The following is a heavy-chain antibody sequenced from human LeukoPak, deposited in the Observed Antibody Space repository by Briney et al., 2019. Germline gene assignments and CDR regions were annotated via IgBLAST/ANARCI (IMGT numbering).Heavy chain of an antibody. CDR2: IYYSGST. V-gene: IGHV4-59*01. CDR1: GGSISSYY. J-gene: IGHJ4*02. CDR3: ARDREGAPDY. Sequence: KTSETLSLTCTVSGGSISSYYWSWIRQPPGKGLEWIGYIYYSGSTNYNPSLKSRVTISVDTSKNQFSLKLSSVTAADTAVYYCARDREGAPDYWGQGTLVTVSS. D-gene: IGHD1-26*01.